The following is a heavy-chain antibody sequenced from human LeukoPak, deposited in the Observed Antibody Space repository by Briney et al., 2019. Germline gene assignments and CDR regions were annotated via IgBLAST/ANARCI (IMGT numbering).Heavy chain of an antibody. V-gene: IGHV4-34*01. CDR1: GGSFSGYY. CDR3: ARGDYSGSLDP. D-gene: IGHD5-12*01. J-gene: IGHJ5*02. Sequence: SETLSLTCAVYGGSFSGYYWSWIRQPPGKGLEWIGEINHSGSTNYNPSLKSRVTISVDTSKNQFFLKLSSVTAADTAVYCCARGDYSGSLDPWGQGTLVTVSS. CDR2: INHSGST.